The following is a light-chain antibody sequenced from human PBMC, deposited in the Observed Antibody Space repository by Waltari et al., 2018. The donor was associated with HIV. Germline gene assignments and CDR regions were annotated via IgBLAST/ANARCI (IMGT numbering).Light chain of an antibody. CDR3: QQSYSLPYT. J-gene: IGKJ2*01. CDR1: QHIAFS. Sequence: DGQMTQSSTFLSASAPDSVTISCRASQHIAFSVNWYKHKSGRATKLLVAATSNLQSGVPSRFSGSGFGTQFSLTITEIQPDDFAHYFCQQSYSLPYTFGQGT. V-gene: IGKV1-39*01. CDR2: ATS.